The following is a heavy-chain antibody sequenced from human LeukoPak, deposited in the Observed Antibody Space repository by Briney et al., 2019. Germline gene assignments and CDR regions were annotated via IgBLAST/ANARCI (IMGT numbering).Heavy chain of an antibody. J-gene: IGHJ4*02. V-gene: IGHV4-59*01. CDR2: IYYSGST. CDR1: GGSISSDS. CDR3: ARGDFAIYVFDY. Sequence: SETLSLTCTVSGGSISSDSWSWIRQPPGKGLEWIGYIYYSGSTNYNPSLKSRVTISVDTSKNQFSLKLSSVTAADTAVYYCARGDFAIYVFDYWSQGTLVTVSS. D-gene: IGHD2-2*02.